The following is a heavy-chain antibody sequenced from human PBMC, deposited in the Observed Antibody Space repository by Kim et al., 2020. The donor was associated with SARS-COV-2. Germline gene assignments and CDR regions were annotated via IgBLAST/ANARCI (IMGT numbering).Heavy chain of an antibody. CDR3: ARGSRTFSTYYYDSSGYKLPRNAFDI. Sequence: SETLSLTCAVYGGSFSGYYWSWIRQPPGKGLEWIGEINHSGSTNYNPSLKSRVTISVDTSKNQFSLKLSSVTAADTAVYYCARGSRTFSTYYYDSSGYKLPRNAFDIWGQGTMVTVSS. CDR2: INHSGST. D-gene: IGHD3-22*01. CDR1: GGSFSGYY. V-gene: IGHV4-34*01. J-gene: IGHJ3*02.